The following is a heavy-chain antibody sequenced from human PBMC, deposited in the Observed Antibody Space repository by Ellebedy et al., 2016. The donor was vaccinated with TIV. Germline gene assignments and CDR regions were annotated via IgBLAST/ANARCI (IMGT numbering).Heavy chain of an antibody. Sequence: MPSETLSLTCTVSGGSISRSSYYWGWVRQPPGKGLEWIASIYYSGSTYYNPSLKSRVTISVDMSKNQFSLKLSSVTAADTAVYYCARPAYPSSTGNGWFDPWGQGTLVTVSS. J-gene: IGHJ5*02. CDR3: ARPAYPSSTGNGWFDP. CDR1: GGSISRSSYY. D-gene: IGHD2-2*01. V-gene: IGHV4-39*01. CDR2: IYYSGST.